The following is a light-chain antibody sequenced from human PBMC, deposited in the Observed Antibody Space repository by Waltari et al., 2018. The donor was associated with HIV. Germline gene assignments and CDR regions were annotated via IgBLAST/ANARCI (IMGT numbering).Light chain of an antibody. CDR2: WAS. CDR3: QQFYNSPVT. V-gene: IGKV4-1*01. J-gene: IGKJ4*01. Sequence: DIVITQSPESLAVSLGERAAMNCTSSLNILHRSNNKNSLVWYQQKPGQSPKLLIYWASTRESGVPDRFSGSGSGTNFTLTISSLQAEDVAIYYCQQFYNSPVTFGGGTRVEIK. CDR1: LNILHRSNNKNS.